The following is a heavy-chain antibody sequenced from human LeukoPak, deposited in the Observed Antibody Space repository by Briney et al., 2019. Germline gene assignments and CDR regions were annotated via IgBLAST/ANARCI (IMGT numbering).Heavy chain of an antibody. J-gene: IGHJ3*02. D-gene: IGHD3-9*01. CDR3: AADPYYDILTGYSGTDAFDI. CDR2: IVVGSGNT. Sequence: SVKVSCKASGFTFTSSAVQWLRQARGQRLEWIGWIVVGSGNTNYAQKFQERVTITRDMSTSTAYMELSSLRSEDTAVYYCAADPYYDILTGYSGTDAFDIWGQGTMVTVSS. V-gene: IGHV1-58*01. CDR1: GFTFTSSA.